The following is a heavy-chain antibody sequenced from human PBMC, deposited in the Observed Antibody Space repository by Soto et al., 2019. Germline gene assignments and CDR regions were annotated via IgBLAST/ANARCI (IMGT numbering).Heavy chain of an antibody. CDR3: ARDARNADYDY. J-gene: IGHJ4*02. D-gene: IGHD3-16*01. Sequence: EVQLVESGGGLVQPGGSLRLSCAVSGFTFSTHALNWVRQAPGKGLEWVAYIHGTRSIIYYADSVKGRFTISRDNAKNSLFLQMDSLRDEDTAVYYCARDARNADYDYWGQGTLVTVSS. V-gene: IGHV3-48*02. CDR1: GFTFSTHA. CDR2: IHGTRSII.